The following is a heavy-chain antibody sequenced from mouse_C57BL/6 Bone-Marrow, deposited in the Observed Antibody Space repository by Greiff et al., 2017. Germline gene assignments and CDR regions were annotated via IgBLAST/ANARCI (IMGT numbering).Heavy chain of an antibody. CDR2: IYPSDSET. Sequence: QVQLQQPGAELVRPGSSVKLSCKASGYTFTSYWMDWVKQRPGQGLEWIGNIYPSDSETHYNQKFKDKATLTVDKSSSPAYMQLSSLTSEDSAVYYCARNYGNAWFAYWGQGTLVTVSA. CDR1: GYTFTSYW. V-gene: IGHV1-61*01. CDR3: ARNYGNAWFAY. D-gene: IGHD2-1*01. J-gene: IGHJ3*01.